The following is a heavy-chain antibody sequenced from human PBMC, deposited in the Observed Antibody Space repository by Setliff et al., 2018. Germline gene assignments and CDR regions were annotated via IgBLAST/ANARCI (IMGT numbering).Heavy chain of an antibody. Sequence: SETLSLTCTVSGDSISSSSYYWGWIRQPPGKGLEWIGCIYYSGSTYYNPSLKSRVTISVDTSKNQFSLKLSSVTAADTAVYYCAREDGSGFFVGVAWFDPWGQGTLVTVSS. D-gene: IGHD3-10*01. V-gene: IGHV4-39*07. J-gene: IGHJ5*02. CDR2: IYYSGST. CDR3: AREDGSGFFVGVAWFDP. CDR1: GDSISSSSYY.